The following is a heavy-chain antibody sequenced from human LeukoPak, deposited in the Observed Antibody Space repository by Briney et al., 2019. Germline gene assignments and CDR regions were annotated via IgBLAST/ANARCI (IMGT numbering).Heavy chain of an antibody. Sequence: GAPLQISCKGSGYIFTTYWIALVRQLPGKGLEGLGTVYPGDSETRDNPSFQGQVTISTDKSINTAYLQWSSLKASDTAMYYCARHKGYGNYCYYDLDVWGQGTTVTVSS. V-gene: IGHV5-51*01. CDR2: VYPGDSET. CDR1: GYIFTTYW. D-gene: IGHD5-18*01. J-gene: IGHJ6*02. CDR3: ARHKGYGNYCYYDLDV.